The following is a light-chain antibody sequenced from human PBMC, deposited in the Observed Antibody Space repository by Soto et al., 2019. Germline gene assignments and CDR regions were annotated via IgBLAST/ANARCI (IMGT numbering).Light chain of an antibody. Sequence: QSALTQPPSVSGSPGQSVTISCTGTSSDVGSYNRISWYQQPPGTAPKLMLYEVNNRPPEVPDRFSGSKSGNTASLTISGLQAEDEADYYCISYTSSSTYVFGTGTKVTVL. V-gene: IGLV2-18*02. CDR1: SSDVGSYNR. CDR3: ISYTSSSTYV. J-gene: IGLJ1*01. CDR2: EVN.